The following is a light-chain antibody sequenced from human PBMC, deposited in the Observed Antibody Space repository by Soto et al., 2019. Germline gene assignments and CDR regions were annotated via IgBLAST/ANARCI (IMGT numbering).Light chain of an antibody. V-gene: IGLV2-23*02. Sequence: QSALTQPASVSASPGQSITISCTGTSSDVGRYTLVSWYQQHPGKAPKLLIYVISERPSGVSSRFSGSKSGNTASLTISGLQAEDEADYYCCSYAGDITWVFGGGTKVTVL. CDR3: CSYAGDITWV. CDR1: SSDVGRYTL. J-gene: IGLJ3*02. CDR2: VIS.